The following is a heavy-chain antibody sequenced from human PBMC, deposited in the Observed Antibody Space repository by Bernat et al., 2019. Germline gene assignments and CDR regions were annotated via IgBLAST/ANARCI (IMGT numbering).Heavy chain of an antibody. V-gene: IGHV1-69*01. CDR3: ASQSMVQEPPPTPLDY. Sequence: QVQLVQSGAEVKKPGSSVKVSCKASGGTFSSYAISWVRQAPGQGLEWMGGIIPIFGTANYAQKFQGRVTITADESTSTAYMELSSLRSEDTAVYYCASQSMVQEPPPTPLDYWGQEPWSPSPQ. CDR1: GGTFSSYA. D-gene: IGHD3-10*01. CDR2: IIPIFGTA. J-gene: IGHJ4*01.